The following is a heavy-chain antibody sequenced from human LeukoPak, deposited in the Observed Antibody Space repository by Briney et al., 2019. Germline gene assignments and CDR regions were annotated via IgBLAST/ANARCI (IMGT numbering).Heavy chain of an antibody. V-gene: IGHV4-31*03. D-gene: IGHD5-18*01. CDR2: IYYSGST. CDR3: ARGLLWSLNFDY. CDR1: GGSISSGGYY. Sequence: PSQTLSLTCTVSGGSISSGGYYWSWIRQHPGKGLEWIEYIYYSGSTYYNPSLKSRVTISVDTSKNQFSLKLSSVTAADTAVYYCARGLLWSLNFDYWGQGTLVTVSS. J-gene: IGHJ4*02.